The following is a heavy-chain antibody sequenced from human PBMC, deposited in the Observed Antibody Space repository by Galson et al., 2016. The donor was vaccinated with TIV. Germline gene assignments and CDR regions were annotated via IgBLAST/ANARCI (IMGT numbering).Heavy chain of an antibody. CDR2: INIYNDKT. V-gene: IGHV1-18*01. D-gene: IGHD6-19*01. Sequence: SVKVSCKASGYTFSNYVISWVRQAPGQGLEWMGRINIYNDKTYYAQRFQGRFTMTTDNSTGTAYMELRSLRSDDTGVYFCARDQNSMSAVILKDDAFEILGEGTMVTVSS. CDR3: ARDQNSMSAVILKDDAFEI. J-gene: IGHJ3*02. CDR1: GYTFSNYV.